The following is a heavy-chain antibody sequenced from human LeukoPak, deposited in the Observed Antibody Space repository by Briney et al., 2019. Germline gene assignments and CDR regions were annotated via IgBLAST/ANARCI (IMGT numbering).Heavy chain of an antibody. CDR3: ARDHMVEVGSYGLDV. CDR1: GFRFRTYE. CDR2: ISSGGNSK. Sequence: GGSLRLSCEASGFRFRTYEMNWVRQAPGKGLEWVSYISSGGNSKYYADSVKGRLTVSRDNVKNSLYLQMNSLRAEDTAVYYCARDHMVEVGSYGLDVWGQGTSVTVSS. D-gene: IGHD2-15*01. V-gene: IGHV3-48*03. J-gene: IGHJ6*02.